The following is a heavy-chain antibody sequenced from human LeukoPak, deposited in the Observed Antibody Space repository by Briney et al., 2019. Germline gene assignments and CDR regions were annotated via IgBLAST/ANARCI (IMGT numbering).Heavy chain of an antibody. CDR3: ASSSREKYSGYGFDY. CDR1: GFTFSSYS. D-gene: IGHD5-12*01. V-gene: IGHV3-48*04. Sequence: GGSLRLSCAASGFTFSSYSMNWVRQAPGKGLEWVSYISSSSSTIYYADSVKGRFIISRDNAKNSLYLQMNSLRAEDTAVYYCASSSREKYSGYGFDYWGQGTLVTVSS. J-gene: IGHJ4*02. CDR2: ISSSSSTI.